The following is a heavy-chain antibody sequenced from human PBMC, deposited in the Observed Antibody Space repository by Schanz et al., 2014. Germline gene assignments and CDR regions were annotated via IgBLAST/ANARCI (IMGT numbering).Heavy chain of an antibody. D-gene: IGHD6-13*01. V-gene: IGHV1-2*04. J-gene: IGHJ4*02. CDR3: ARDGVDAAAGGNY. CDR1: GYTFISYG. Sequence: QVQLVQSGAEVRKPGASVKVSCKASGYTFISYGINWVRQAPGQGLEWMGWINPNSGTTNYAQKFQGWVTMTRDTSISTVYMELSSLRSEDTAVYYCARDGVDAAAGGNYWGQGTLGTVSS. CDR2: INPNSGTT.